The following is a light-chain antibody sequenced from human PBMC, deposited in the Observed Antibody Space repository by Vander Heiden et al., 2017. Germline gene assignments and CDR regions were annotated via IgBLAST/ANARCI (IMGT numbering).Light chain of an antibody. CDR3: QQYDSTPNT. V-gene: IGKV3-20*01. J-gene: IGKJ2*01. CDR2: GAS. CDR1: QSVSSSY. Sequence: EIVLTQSPGTLSLSPGERATLPCRASQSVSSSYLAWYQQKPDQAPRLLSEGASSRATGIPDRFSGSESGTDFTHTISRVEAEDFAVYYCQQYDSTPNTFGQGTKLEIK.